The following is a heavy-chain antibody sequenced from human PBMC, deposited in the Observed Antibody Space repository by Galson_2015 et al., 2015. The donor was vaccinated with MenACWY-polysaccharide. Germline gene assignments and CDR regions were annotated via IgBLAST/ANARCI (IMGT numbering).Heavy chain of an antibody. D-gene: IGHD4-23*01. J-gene: IGHJ4*02. Sequence: QSGAEVKKPGESLKISCKASGYIFNNYWIGWVRQMPDKGLEWMGRIFPDNPDPRYSPSFQGQVTVSVDKSTSTAYLHLSDLKASDTGMYYCARLRGLGGQFYCDFWGQGSLVTVSS. CDR1: GYIFNNYW. V-gene: IGHV5-51*03. CDR2: IFPDNPDP. CDR3: ARLRGLGGQFYCDF.